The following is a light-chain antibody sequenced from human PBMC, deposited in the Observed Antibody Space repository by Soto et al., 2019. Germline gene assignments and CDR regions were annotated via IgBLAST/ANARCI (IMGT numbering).Light chain of an antibody. CDR2: DAS. V-gene: IGKV3-15*01. J-gene: IGKJ4*02. CDR1: QSVSSC. CDR3: QQYDNCSLT. Sequence: MTQSPSSLSVSIGERATITCRASQSVSSCLAWYQQKPGEAPRLLIYDASARARDVPARFSGSGSGTKFTLTIASLQPDDFAPYYCQQYDNCSLTFGAGTKVDIK.